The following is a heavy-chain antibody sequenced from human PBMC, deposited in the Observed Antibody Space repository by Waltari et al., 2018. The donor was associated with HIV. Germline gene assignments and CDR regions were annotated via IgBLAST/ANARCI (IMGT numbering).Heavy chain of an antibody. J-gene: IGHJ4*02. D-gene: IGHD5-12*01. CDR1: GGSISSYS. CDR2: IYYSGST. V-gene: IGHV4-59*01. CDR3: ARGRRASGYDEPTFDY. Sequence: QVQLQESGPGLVKPSETLSLTCTVSGGSISSYSWSWLRPPPGKGLEWIGYIYYSGSTNYNPSLKSRVTISVDTSKNQFSLKLSSVTAADTAVYYCARGRRASGYDEPTFDYWGQGTLVTVSS.